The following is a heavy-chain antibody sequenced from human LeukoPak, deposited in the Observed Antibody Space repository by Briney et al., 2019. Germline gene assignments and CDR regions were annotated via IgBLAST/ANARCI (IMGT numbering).Heavy chain of an antibody. CDR2: IYPGDSDT. CDR1: GYSFTSYW. Sequence: GESLKISCKGSGYSFTSYWIGWVRQMPGKGLEWMGIIYPGDSDTRYGPSFQGQVTISADKSISTAYLQWSSLKASDTAMYYCARNLKDTAMDYYFDYWGQGTLVTVSS. V-gene: IGHV5-51*01. CDR3: ARNLKDTAMDYYFDY. D-gene: IGHD5-18*01. J-gene: IGHJ4*02.